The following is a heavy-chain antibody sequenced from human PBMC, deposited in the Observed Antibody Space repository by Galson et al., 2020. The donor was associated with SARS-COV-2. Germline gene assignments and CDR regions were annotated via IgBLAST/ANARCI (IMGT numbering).Heavy chain of an antibody. CDR3: ARGHRGVVPSPVLGLGPYYLYFYMDV. CDR2: INIGGNT. J-gene: IGHJ6*03. Sequence: SETLYLTCAVYGGSFSGYSWTWTRQPPGKGLEWIGEINIGGNTNYSPSLKSPVTVSVDPSKNQFSLNLRSVTAADTAVYYCARGHRGVVPSPVLGLGPYYLYFYMDVWAKGTTVTVSS. D-gene: IGHD3-10*01. CDR1: GGSFSGYS. V-gene: IGHV4-34*01.